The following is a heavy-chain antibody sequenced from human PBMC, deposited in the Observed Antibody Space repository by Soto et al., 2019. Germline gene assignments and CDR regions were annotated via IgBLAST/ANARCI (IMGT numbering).Heavy chain of an antibody. CDR2: IYYSGST. CDR3: ARDSSGWHWYFDL. D-gene: IGHD6-19*01. V-gene: IGHV4-39*02. Sequence: SETLSLTCTVSGGSISSSSYYWGWIRQPPGKGLEWIGSIYYSGSTYYNPSLKSRVTISVDTSKNQFSLKLSSVTAADTAVYFCARDSSGWHWYFDLWGRGTLVTVSS. J-gene: IGHJ2*01. CDR1: GGSISSSSYY.